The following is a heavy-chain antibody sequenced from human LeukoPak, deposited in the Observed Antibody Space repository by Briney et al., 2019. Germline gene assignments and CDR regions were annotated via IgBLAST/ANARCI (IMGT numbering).Heavy chain of an antibody. D-gene: IGHD3-22*01. V-gene: IGHV3-30*18. CDR1: GFTFSSYG. CDR3: AKDPSPYYYDSSGYYSDY. Sequence: GGSLRLSCAASGFTFSSYGMHWVRQAPGKGLEWVAVISYDGSNKYYADSVKGRFTISRDNSKNTLYLQMNRLRAEDTAVYYCAKDPSPYYYDSSGYYSDYWGQGTLVTVSS. CDR2: ISYDGSNK. J-gene: IGHJ4*02.